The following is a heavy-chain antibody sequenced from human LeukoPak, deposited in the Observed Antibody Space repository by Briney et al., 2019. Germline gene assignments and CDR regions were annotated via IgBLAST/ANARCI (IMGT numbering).Heavy chain of an antibody. V-gene: IGHV4-34*01. CDR3: ARAPERYSGTQRAFDY. J-gene: IGHJ4*02. D-gene: IGHD1-26*01. CDR1: GGSFSGYY. Sequence: PSETLSLTCAVYGGSFSGYYWSWIRQPPGKGLEWIGEINHSGSTNYNPSLKSRVTISVDTSKNQFSLKLSPVTAADTAVYYCARAPERYSGTQRAFDYWGQGTLVTVSS. CDR2: INHSGST.